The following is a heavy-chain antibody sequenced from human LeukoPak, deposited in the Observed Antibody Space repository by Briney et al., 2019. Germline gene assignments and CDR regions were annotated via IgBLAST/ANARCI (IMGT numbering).Heavy chain of an antibody. CDR2: IYYSGST. D-gene: IGHD3-3*01. CDR1: GGSISSYY. V-gene: IGHV4-59*08. CDR3: ARHAYDFWSGYYPIPYGMDV. Sequence: SETLSLTCTVSGGSISSYYWSWIRQPPGKGLEWIGYIYYSGSTNYNPSLKSRVTISVDTSKNQFSLKLSSVTAADTAVYYCARHAYDFWSGYYPIPYGMDVWGQGTTVTVSS. J-gene: IGHJ6*02.